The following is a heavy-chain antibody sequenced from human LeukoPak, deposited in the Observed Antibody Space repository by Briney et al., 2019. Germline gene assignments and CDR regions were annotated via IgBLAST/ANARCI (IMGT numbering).Heavy chain of an antibody. CDR2: ISSRSSTI. CDR1: GFNFSSYS. Sequence: PGGSLRLSCAASGFNFSSYSMNWVRQAPGKGLEWVSYISSRSSTIYYADSVKGRFTISRDNAKNSMYLQMKSLRDEDTAVYYCARELPLRRITGTTDYWGQGTLVTVSS. D-gene: IGHD1-20*01. J-gene: IGHJ4*02. CDR3: ARELPLRRITGTTDY. V-gene: IGHV3-48*02.